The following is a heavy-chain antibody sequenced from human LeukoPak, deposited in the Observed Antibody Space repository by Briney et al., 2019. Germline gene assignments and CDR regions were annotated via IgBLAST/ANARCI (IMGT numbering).Heavy chain of an antibody. Sequence: SETLSLTCTVSGGSISSGSHYWSWIRQPPGKGLEWIGYIYYSGSTNYNPSLKSRVTISVDTSKNQFSLKLSSVTAADTAVYYCAREVEGFDPWGQGTLVTVSS. CDR2: IYYSGST. V-gene: IGHV4-61*01. CDR3: AREVEGFDP. J-gene: IGHJ5*02. CDR1: GGSISSGSHY.